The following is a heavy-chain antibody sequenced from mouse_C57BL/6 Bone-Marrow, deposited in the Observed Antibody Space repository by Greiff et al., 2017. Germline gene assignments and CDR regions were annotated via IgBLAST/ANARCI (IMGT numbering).Heavy chain of an antibody. V-gene: IGHV1-7*01. CDR3: ARGHAMDY. CDR2: INPSSGYT. J-gene: IGHJ4*01. CDR1: GYTFTSYW. Sequence: QVHVKQSGAELAKPGASVKLSCKASGYTFTSYWMHWVKQRPGQGLEWIGYINPSSGYTKYNQKFKDKATLTADKSSSTAYMQLSGLTYGDSAGYYCARGHAMDYWGQGTSVTVSS.